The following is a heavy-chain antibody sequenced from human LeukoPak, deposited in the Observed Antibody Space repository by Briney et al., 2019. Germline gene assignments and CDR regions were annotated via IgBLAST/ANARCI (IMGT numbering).Heavy chain of an antibody. J-gene: IGHJ3*02. CDR2: MNPNSGNT. D-gene: IGHD6-13*01. CDR1: GYTFTSYD. V-gene: IGHV1-8*01. CDR3: ARVPYSSSWNGAWAFDI. Sequence: GASVKVSCKASGYTFTSYDINWVRQATGQGLEWMGWMNPNSGNTGYAQKFQGRVTMTRNTSISTAYMELSSLRSEDTAVYYCARVPYSSSWNGAWAFDIWGQGTMVTVSS.